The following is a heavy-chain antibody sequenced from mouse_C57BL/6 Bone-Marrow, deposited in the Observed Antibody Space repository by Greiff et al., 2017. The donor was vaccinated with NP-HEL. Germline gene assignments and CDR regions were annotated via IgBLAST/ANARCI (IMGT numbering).Heavy chain of an antibody. CDR3: ASVTTRNYYVDY. Sequence: QVQLQQPGAELVKPGASVKLSCKASGYTFTSYWMHWVKQRPGQGLEWIGMIHPNSGSTNYNEKFKSKATLTVDKSSSTAYMQLSSLTSEDTAVYYWASVTTRNYYVDYWGQGTTLTVSS. V-gene: IGHV1-64*01. D-gene: IGHD2-5*01. CDR1: GYTFTSYW. J-gene: IGHJ2*01. CDR2: IHPNSGST.